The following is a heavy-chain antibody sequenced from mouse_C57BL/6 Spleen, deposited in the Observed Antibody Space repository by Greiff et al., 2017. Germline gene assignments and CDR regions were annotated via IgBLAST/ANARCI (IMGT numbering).Heavy chain of an antibody. D-gene: IGHD2-3*01. J-gene: IGHJ3*01. V-gene: IGHV1-81*01. Sequence: QVQLQQSGAELARPGASVKLSCKASGYTFTSYGISWVKQRTGQGLEWIGEIYPRSGNTYYNEKFKGKATLTADKSSSTAYMVLRSLTSEDSAVYFCARLNDGYYEGAWFAYWGQGTLVTVSA. CDR3: ARLNDGYYEGAWFAY. CDR1: GYTFTSYG. CDR2: IYPRSGNT.